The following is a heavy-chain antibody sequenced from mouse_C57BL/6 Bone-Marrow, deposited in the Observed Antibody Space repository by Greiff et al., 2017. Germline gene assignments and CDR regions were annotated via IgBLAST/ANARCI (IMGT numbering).Heavy chain of an antibody. Sequence: VQLQQSGAELVRPGASVKLSCTASGFNIKDDYMHWVKQRPEQGLEWIGWIDPENGDTEYASKFQGKATITAETSSNTAYLQLSSLTSEDTAVYYCTAGYVRNYAMDYWGQGTSVTVSS. CDR1: GFNIKDDY. CDR2: IDPENGDT. D-gene: IGHD3-1*01. V-gene: IGHV14-4*01. CDR3: TAGYVRNYAMDY. J-gene: IGHJ4*01.